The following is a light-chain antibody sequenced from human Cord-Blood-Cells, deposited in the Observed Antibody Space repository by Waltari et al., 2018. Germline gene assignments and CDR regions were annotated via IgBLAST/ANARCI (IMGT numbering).Light chain of an antibody. CDR2: DVS. CDR3: SSDTSISTLV. J-gene: IGLJ2*01. Sequence: QSALTQPASVSGSPGQSITISCTGTSSDVGGYNYVSWYQQHPGKAPKLMIYDVSNRPSGVSNRFPGPESGNTASLTISGLQAEDEADYYCSSDTSISTLVFGGGTKLTVL. V-gene: IGLV2-14*01. CDR1: SSDVGGYNY.